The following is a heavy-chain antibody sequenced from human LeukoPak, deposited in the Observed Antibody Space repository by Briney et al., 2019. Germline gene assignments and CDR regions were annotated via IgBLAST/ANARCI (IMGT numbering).Heavy chain of an antibody. J-gene: IGHJ4*02. CDR2: IWYDGSNK. D-gene: IGHD6-25*01. CDR3: ARDAAYYFDH. V-gene: IGHV3-33*01. CDR1: GFTFATYG. Sequence: GGPLRLSCAASGFTFATYGFHWVRQAPGKGLEWVAVIWYDGSNKYYEDSVKGRFTISRDNSKNTIYLQMNSLRAEDTAVYYCARDAAYYFDHWGQGTLVSVSS.